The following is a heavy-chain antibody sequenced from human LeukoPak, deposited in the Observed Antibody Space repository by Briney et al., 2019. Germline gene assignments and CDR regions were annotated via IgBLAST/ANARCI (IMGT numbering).Heavy chain of an antibody. Sequence: SSETLSLTCTVSGGSIISNYWSWIRRSAGTGLEWIGRIYGSGITDYNPSLKSRVTMSLDTSRKQFSLRLTSVTAADTAVYYCARLKFYDSTGYSPGYYMDVWGKGTTVSVFS. J-gene: IGHJ6*03. CDR3: ARLKFYDSTGYSPGYYMDV. D-gene: IGHD3-22*01. CDR1: GGSIISNY. V-gene: IGHV4-4*07. CDR2: IYGSGIT.